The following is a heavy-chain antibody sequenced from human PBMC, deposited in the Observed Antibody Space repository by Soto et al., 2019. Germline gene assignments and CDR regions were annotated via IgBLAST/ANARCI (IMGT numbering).Heavy chain of an antibody. J-gene: IGHJ6*02. D-gene: IGHD6-19*01. CDR2: IIPIFGTA. Sequence: SVKVSCKASGGTFSSYAISWVRQAPGQGLEWMGGIIPIFGTANYAQKFQGRVTITADESTSTAYMELSSLRSEDTAVYYCARDQYSSGWYPPDRPYYYYGMDVWGQGTTVTVSS. CDR1: GGTFSSYA. CDR3: ARDQYSSGWYPPDRPYYYYGMDV. V-gene: IGHV1-69*13.